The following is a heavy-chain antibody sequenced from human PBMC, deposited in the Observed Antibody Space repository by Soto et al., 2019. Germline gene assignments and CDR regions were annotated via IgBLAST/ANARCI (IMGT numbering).Heavy chain of an antibody. CDR3: TKALYSSGWYGFDP. D-gene: IGHD6-13*01. J-gene: IGHJ5*02. V-gene: IGHV3-49*03. Sequence: GGSLILSCTASGFTSGNYAVSWFRPAPGKGLEWIGFIRGEAFGGTTEYAASVKDRFIISRDDSKSIAYLQMNNLKTDDTAVYYCTKALYSSGWYGFDPWGQGTLVTVSS. CDR2: IRGEAFGGTT. CDR1: GFTSGNYA.